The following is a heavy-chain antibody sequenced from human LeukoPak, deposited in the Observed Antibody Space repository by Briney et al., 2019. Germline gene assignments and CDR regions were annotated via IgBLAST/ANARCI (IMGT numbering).Heavy chain of an antibody. V-gene: IGHV3-30-3*01. CDR1: GFTFSSYA. J-gene: IGHJ4*02. CDR2: ISYDGSNK. CDR3: ARDPVAYCGGDCYSGYYFDY. Sequence: GGSLRLSCAASGFTFSSYAMHWVRQAPGKGLEWVAVISYDGSNKYYADSVKGRFTISRDNSKNTLYLQMNSLRAEDTAVYYCARDPVAYCGGDCYSGYYFDYWGQGTLVTVSS. D-gene: IGHD2-21*02.